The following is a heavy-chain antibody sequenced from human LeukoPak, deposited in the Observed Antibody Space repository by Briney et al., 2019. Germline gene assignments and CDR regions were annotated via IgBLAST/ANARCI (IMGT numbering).Heavy chain of an antibody. CDR1: GFTFRSYW. D-gene: IGHD5-12*01. V-gene: IGHV3-7*01. CDR2: INQGGSVK. J-gene: IGHJ4*02. CDR3: ARVGYSGWNLEY. Sequence: GGSLRLSXAASGFTFRSYWMSWVRQAPGKGLEWVANINQGGSVKYYVDSVKGRFTISRDDAKNSLYVQMNSLRDEDTAVYYCARVGYSGWNLEYWGQGTLVTVSS.